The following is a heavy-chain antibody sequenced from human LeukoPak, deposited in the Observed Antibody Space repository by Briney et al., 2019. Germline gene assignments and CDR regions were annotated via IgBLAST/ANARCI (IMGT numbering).Heavy chain of an antibody. CDR3: ARDIGSNGNYHFDY. V-gene: IGHV3-33*01. J-gene: IGHJ4*02. D-gene: IGHD4-17*01. CDR2: IWYDGSIK. Sequence: GRSLTLSCTLSGFTFSGYGMHWVRQSPGKGLEWVAVIWYDGSIKRYADFVKGRITISRDDSRSTLYLLVYSLRAEDTALYYCARDIGSNGNYHFDYLGQGTMVTVSS. CDR1: GFTFSGYG.